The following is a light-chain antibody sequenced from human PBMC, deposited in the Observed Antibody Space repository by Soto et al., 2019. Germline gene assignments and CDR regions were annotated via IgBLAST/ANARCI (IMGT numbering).Light chain of an antibody. CDR3: GTWESYLSVGV. V-gene: IGLV1-40*01. J-gene: IGLJ3*02. CDR1: SSNIGAGYD. CDR2: GNN. Sequence: QSVLTQPPSVSGAPGQRVTISCTGSSSNIGAGYDVHWYQQLPGTAPKLLIYGNNNRPSGVPDRFFGSKSGTSATLGIAGLQTADEADYYCGTWESYLSVGVFGGGTKVTVL.